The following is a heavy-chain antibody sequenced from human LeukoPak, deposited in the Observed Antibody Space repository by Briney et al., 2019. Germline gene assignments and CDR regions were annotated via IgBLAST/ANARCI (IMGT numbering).Heavy chain of an antibody. Sequence: SVKVSCTASGGTFSSYAISWVRQAPGQGLEWMGGIIPIFGTANYAQKFQGRVTITADKSTSTAYMELSSLRSEDTAVYYCARDRGSSWYSATNWFDPWGQGTLVTVSS. J-gene: IGHJ5*02. CDR3: ARDRGSSWYSATNWFDP. V-gene: IGHV1-69*06. CDR1: GGTFSSYA. CDR2: IIPIFGTA. D-gene: IGHD6-13*01.